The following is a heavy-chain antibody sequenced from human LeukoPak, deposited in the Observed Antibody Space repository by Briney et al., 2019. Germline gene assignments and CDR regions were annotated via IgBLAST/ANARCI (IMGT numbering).Heavy chain of an antibody. V-gene: IGHV1-8*03. J-gene: IGHJ3*02. CDR1: GYTFTSYD. CDR3: ARTSSTSYAFDI. D-gene: IGHD2-2*01. CDR2: MNPNSGNT. Sequence: ASVKVSCKASGYTFTSYDINWVRQATGQGLEWMGWMNPNSGNTGYAQEFQGRVTITRNTSISTAYMELSSLRSEDTAVYYCARTSSTSYAFDIWGQGTMVTVSS.